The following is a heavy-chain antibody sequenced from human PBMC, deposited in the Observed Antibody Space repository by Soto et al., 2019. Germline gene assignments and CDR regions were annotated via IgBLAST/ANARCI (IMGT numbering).Heavy chain of an antibody. V-gene: IGHV5-10-1*01. J-gene: IGHJ6*02. Sequence: PGESLKISCKGSGYSFTSYWISWVRQMPGKGLEWMGRIDPSDSYTNYSPSFQGHVTISADKSISTAYLQWSSLKASDTAMYYCARHIAVAGRGSYYYYYYGMDVWGQGTTVTVS. D-gene: IGHD6-19*01. CDR1: GYSFTSYW. CDR2: IDPSDSYT. CDR3: ARHIAVAGRGSYYYYYYGMDV.